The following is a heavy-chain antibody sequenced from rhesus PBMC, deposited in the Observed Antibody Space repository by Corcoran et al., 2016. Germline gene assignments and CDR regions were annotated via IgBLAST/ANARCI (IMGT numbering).Heavy chain of an antibody. CDR3: AVERSGGHPFDF. CDR2: INGHSDST. V-gene: IGHV4-80*01. Sequence: QVQLQESGPGLVKPSETLSLPAAVSGVPISSYWWSWIGQSPGKGLEWIGEINGHSDSTNYNPSLKGRITLSKDASKNQFSLKLNSVTAADTAVYHCAVERSGGHPFDFWGQGVLVTVSS. J-gene: IGHJ4*01. D-gene: IGHD6-37*01. CDR1: GVPISSYW.